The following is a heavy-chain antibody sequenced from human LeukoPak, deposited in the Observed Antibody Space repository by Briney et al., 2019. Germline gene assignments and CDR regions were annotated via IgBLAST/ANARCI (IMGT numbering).Heavy chain of an antibody. V-gene: IGHV1-18*01. J-gene: IGHJ3*02. CDR1: GYTFTSYG. CDR2: ISAYNGNT. Sequence: ASVKVSCKASGYTFTSYGISWVRQAPGQGLEWMGWISAYNGNTNYAQKLQGRVTMTTDTSTSTAYMELRSLRSDDTAVYHCARDGRAAGDSDAFDIWGQGTMVTVSS. D-gene: IGHD6-13*01. CDR3: ARDGRAAGDSDAFDI.